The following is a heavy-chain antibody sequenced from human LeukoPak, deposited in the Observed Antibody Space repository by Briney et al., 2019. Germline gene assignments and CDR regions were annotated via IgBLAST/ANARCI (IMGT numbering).Heavy chain of an antibody. V-gene: IGHV3-64*01. CDR2: LSSDGGST. CDR3: ARGRYSSGWYDFDY. CDR1: GFTFSSYA. Sequence: GGSLRLSCEASGFTFSSYAMNWVRQAPGKGLEYVSALSSDGGSTYYASSVKGRFTVSRDNSKKTLYLQMGGVRAEDMAVYYCARGRYSSGWYDFDYWGQGTLVTVSS. J-gene: IGHJ4*02. D-gene: IGHD6-19*01.